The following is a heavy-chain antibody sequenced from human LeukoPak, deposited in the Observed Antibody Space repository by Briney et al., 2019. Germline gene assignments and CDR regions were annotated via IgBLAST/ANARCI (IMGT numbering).Heavy chain of an antibody. J-gene: IGHJ3*02. Sequence: ASVKVSCKAPGYTFTSYDINWVRQATGQGLEWMGWMSPNSGNTGYAQKFQGRVTMTEDTSTDTAYMELSSLRSEDTAVYYCATALPLRGRGSGSYYLRAFDIWGQGTMVTVSS. V-gene: IGHV1-8*01. CDR1: GYTFTSYD. CDR2: MSPNSGNT. CDR3: ATALPLRGRGSGSYYLRAFDI. D-gene: IGHD3-10*01.